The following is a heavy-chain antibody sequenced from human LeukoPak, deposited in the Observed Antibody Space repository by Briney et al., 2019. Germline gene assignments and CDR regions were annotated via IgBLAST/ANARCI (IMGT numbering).Heavy chain of an antibody. CDR2: IYYSGST. D-gene: IGHD1-26*01. J-gene: IGHJ4*02. V-gene: IGHV4-39*01. CDR1: GGSISSSSYY. CDR3: ARHGGHSGSYYSDY. Sequence: SETLSLTCTVSGGSISSSSYYWGWIRQPPRKGLEWIGSIYYSGSTYYNPSLKSRVTISVDTSKNQFSLKLSSVTAADTAVYYCARHGGHSGSYYSDYWGQGTLVTVSS.